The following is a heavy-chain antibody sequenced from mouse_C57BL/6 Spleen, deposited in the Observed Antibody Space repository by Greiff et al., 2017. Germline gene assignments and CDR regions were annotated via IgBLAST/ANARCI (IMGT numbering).Heavy chain of an antibody. CDR2: ISSGGSYT. CDR1: GFTFSSYG. J-gene: IGHJ3*01. V-gene: IGHV5-6*02. Sequence: EVKLVESGGDLVKPGGSLKLSCAASGFTFSSYGMSWVRQTPDKRLEWVATISSGGSYTYYPDRVKGRFTISRDNAKNTLYLQMSSLKSEDTAMYYCARQVAQAAWFAYWGQGTLVTVSA. CDR3: ARQVAQAAWFAY. D-gene: IGHD3-2*02.